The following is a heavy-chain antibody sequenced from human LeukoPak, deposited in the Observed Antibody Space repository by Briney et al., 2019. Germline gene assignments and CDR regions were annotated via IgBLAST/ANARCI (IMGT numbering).Heavy chain of an antibody. CDR1: GYTFSTYG. V-gene: IGHV1-18*01. CDR3: ARDLLAARPGWFDP. Sequence: ASVEVSCKTSGYTFSTYGVNWVRQAPGQGLGWMGWISVYNGNTRYAQKFQGRVTMRTDTSTSTAYLELRSLRSDDTAVYYCARDLLAARPGWFDPWGQGTLVTVSS. CDR2: ISVYNGNT. D-gene: IGHD6-6*01. J-gene: IGHJ5*02.